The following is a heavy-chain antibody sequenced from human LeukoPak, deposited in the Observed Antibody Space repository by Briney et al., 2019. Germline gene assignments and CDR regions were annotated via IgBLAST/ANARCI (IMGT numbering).Heavy chain of an antibody. Sequence: GGSLRLSCAASGFTVSSNYMSWVRQAPGKGLEWVSVIYSGGSTYYADSVKGRFTISRDNSKNTLYLQMNSLRAEDTAVYYCARGGRDGYGTRDYWGQGTLVTVSS. D-gene: IGHD5-12*01. V-gene: IGHV3-53*01. CDR2: IYSGGST. J-gene: IGHJ4*02. CDR1: GFTVSSNY. CDR3: ARGGRDGYGTRDY.